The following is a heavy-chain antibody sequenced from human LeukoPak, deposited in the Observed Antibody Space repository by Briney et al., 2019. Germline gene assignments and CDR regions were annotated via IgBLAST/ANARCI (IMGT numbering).Heavy chain of an antibody. CDR1: GFTFSSYA. V-gene: IGHV3-23*01. Sequence: GGSLGLSCAASGFTFSSYAMSWVRQAPGKGLEWVSAISGSGGSTYYADSVKGRFTISRDNSKNTLYLQMNSLRAEDTAVYYCARSPSSGWYRGAPDYWGQGTLVTVSS. J-gene: IGHJ4*02. CDR3: ARSPSSGWYRGAPDY. D-gene: IGHD6-19*01. CDR2: ISGSGGST.